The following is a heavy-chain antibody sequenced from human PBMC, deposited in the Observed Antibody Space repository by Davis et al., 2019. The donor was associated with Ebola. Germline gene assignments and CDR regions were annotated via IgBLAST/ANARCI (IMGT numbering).Heavy chain of an antibody. D-gene: IGHD5-24*01. V-gene: IGHV4-4*07. CDR3: ARGRGRWLQFTGWYFDL. CDR1: GGSISSYY. J-gene: IGHJ2*01. Sequence: PSETLSLTCTVSGGSISSYYWSWIRQPAGKGLEWIGRIYTSGNTNYNPSLKSRVTMSVDTSKNQFSLKLSSVTAADTAVYYCARGRGRWLQFTGWYFDLWGRGTLVTVSS. CDR2: IYTSGNT.